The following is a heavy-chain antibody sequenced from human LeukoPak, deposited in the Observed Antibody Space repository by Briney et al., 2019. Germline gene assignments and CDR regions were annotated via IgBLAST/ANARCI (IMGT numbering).Heavy chain of an antibody. J-gene: IGHJ4*02. Sequence: GGSVRLSCAASGFIFSTYWMNWVRQPPGKGLEWVAYIMRDGSEIYYVDSVKGRFTISRDNAKNSLYPQMNSLRAEDTAVYYCARDPSRGYSYGYADYWGQGSLVTAS. CDR1: GFIFSTYW. CDR2: IMRDGSEI. CDR3: ARDPSRGYSYGYADY. V-gene: IGHV3-7*01. D-gene: IGHD5-18*01.